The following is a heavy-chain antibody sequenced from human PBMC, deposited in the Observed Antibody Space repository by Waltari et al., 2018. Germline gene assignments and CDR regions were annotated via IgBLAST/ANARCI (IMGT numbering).Heavy chain of an antibody. CDR2: IKTDGSET. D-gene: IGHD2-21*02. Sequence: EVQVVESGGGLVQPGGSLRLSCAASGFTFSSSWMTWVRQAPGKGLGWVANIKTDGSETYYVDSVKGRFTISRDNAKNSLSLQMDSLRAEDTAVYFCARGVTTVEYWGQGTLVTVSS. V-gene: IGHV3-7*04. J-gene: IGHJ4*02. CDR3: ARGVTTVEY. CDR1: GFTFSSSW.